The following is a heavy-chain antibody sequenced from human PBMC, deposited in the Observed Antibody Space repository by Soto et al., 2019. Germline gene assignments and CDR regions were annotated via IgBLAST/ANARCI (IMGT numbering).Heavy chain of an antibody. CDR2: MNPDSGNT. CDR1: GYTFTNYD. J-gene: IGHJ5*02. Sequence: ASVKVSCKASGYTFTNYDIHWVRQATGQGLEWMGWMNPDSGNTGQSKQFQGRVTMTRDTSISTAYMEMSSLRSEDTAVYYCARGRFRRTWFDTWGQGTLVTVSS. CDR3: ARGRFRRTWFDT. D-gene: IGHD3-16*01. V-gene: IGHV1-8*01.